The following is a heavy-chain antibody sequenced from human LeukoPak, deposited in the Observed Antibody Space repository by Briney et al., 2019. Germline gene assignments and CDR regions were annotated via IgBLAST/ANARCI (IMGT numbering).Heavy chain of an antibody. CDR1: GFTFSSYS. CDR3: AKDSGMVRGVMDY. Sequence: GGSLRLSCAASGFTFSSYSMNWVRQAPGKGLEWVSSISSSSSYIYYADSVKGRFTISRDNSKNTLYLQMNSLRAEDTAVYYCAKDSGMVRGVMDYWGQGTLVTVSS. D-gene: IGHD3-10*01. CDR2: ISSSSSYI. J-gene: IGHJ4*02. V-gene: IGHV3-21*01.